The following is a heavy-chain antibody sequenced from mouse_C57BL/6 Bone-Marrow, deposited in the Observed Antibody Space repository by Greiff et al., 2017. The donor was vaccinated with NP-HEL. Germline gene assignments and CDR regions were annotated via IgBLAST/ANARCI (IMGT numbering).Heavy chain of an antibody. CDR2: IDPENGDT. CDR1: GFNIKDDY. V-gene: IGHV14-4*01. J-gene: IGHJ2*01. D-gene: IGHD2-5*01. CDR3: TTYYSNYVYFDY. Sequence: EVKLEESGAELVRPGASVKLSCTASGFNIKDDYMHWVKQRPEQGLEWIGWIDPENGDTEYASKFQGKATITADTSSNTAYLQLSSLTSEDTAVYYCTTYYSNYVYFDYWGQGTTLTVSS.